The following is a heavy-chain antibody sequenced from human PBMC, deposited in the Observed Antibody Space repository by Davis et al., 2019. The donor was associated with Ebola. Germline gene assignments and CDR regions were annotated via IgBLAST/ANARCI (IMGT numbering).Heavy chain of an antibody. D-gene: IGHD3-10*01. CDR2: IWYDGSNK. V-gene: IGHV3-33*01. CDR3: ARDQNGSGSYYDY. CDR1: GFTFSSYG. Sequence: GESLKISCAASGFTFSSYGMHWVRQAPGKGLEWVAVIWYDGSNKYYADSVKGRFTISRDNSKNTLYLQMNSLRAEDTAVYYCARDQNGSGSYYDYWGQGTLVTVSS. J-gene: IGHJ4*02.